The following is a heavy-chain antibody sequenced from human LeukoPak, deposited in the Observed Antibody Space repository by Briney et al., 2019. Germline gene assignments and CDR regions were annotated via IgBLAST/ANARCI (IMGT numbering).Heavy chain of an antibody. D-gene: IGHD3-9*01. CDR3: ATRTISDILTGSMAWAFDI. CDR2: MNPNSGNT. Sequence: ASVKVSCKASGYTFTSYDINWVRQATGQGLEWMGWMNPNSGNTGYAQKFQGRVTITRNTSISTAYMELSSLRSEDTAVYYCATRTISDILTGSMAWAFDIWGQGTMVTVSS. CDR1: GYTFTSYD. V-gene: IGHV1-8*03. J-gene: IGHJ3*02.